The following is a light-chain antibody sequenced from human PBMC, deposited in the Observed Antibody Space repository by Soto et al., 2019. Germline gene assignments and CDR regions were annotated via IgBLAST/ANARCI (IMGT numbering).Light chain of an antibody. CDR2: RAS. J-gene: IGKJ4*01. CDR3: QPYNNWPLT. Sequence: IVITQSPATLSVSPGERATLSCRASQNINSNLAWYQQKPGQAPRLLMFRASIRATGFPARFSGSGSGTEFNITISSLQSEDSAVYYCQPYNNWPLTFGGGTKV. V-gene: IGKV3-15*01. CDR1: QNINSN.